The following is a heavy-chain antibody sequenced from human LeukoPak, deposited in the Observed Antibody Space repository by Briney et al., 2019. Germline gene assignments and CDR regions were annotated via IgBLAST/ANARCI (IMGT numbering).Heavy chain of an antibody. D-gene: IGHD6-19*01. V-gene: IGHV3-30*02. J-gene: IGHJ4*02. CDR2: IRYDGSNK. CDR3: AKDVGGRYSSGWSREKYYFDY. Sequence: GGSLRLSCAASGFTFSDYGMHWVRQAPGKGLEWVAFIRYDGSNKYYADSVKGRFTISRDNSKNTLYLQMNSLRAEDTAVYYCAKDVGGRYSSGWSREKYYFDYWGQGTLVTVSS. CDR1: GFTFSDYG.